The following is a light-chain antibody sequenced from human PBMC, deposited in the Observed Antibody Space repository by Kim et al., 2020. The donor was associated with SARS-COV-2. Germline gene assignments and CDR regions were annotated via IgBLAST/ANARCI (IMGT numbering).Light chain of an antibody. V-gene: IGLV3-25*03. Sequence: PRQTARITCSGNALPNQYAYWFQQKPGQAPVLVIYEDTERPSGIPERFSGSTSGTTVTLTISGVQAEDEADYYCQSSDSSDTFWVFGGGTQLTVL. CDR1: ALPNQY. CDR2: EDT. CDR3: QSSDSSDTFWV. J-gene: IGLJ3*02.